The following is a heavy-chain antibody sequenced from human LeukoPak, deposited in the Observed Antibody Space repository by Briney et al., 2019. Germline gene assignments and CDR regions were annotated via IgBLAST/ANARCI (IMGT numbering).Heavy chain of an antibody. CDR1: GFTFSSYT. J-gene: IGHJ1*01. Sequence: GGSLRLSCAASGFTFSSYTMSWVRQAPGRGLEWVSVISGSGASTSYADSVKGRFSISRDNSKNTLYLQMNSLRAEDTAVYYCASLMVRGVTTEYFKHWGQGTLVTVSS. CDR2: ISGSGAST. V-gene: IGHV3-23*01. D-gene: IGHD3-10*01. CDR3: ASLMVRGVTTEYFKH.